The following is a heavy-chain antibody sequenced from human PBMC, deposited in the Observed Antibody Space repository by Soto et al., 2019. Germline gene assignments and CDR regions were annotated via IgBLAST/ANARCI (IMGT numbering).Heavy chain of an antibody. J-gene: IGHJ6*04. V-gene: IGHV5-51*01. CDR2: IYPGDSDT. CDR3: GKLIRGPTRGYYSVMAV. CDR1: GYSFTIYW. D-gene: IGHD3-10*01. Sequence: GESLKISCKGSGYSFTIYWIGWVRQMPGKGLEWMGIIYPGDSDTRYSPSFQGQVTIAADKSISTAYLQWSSLKASDTAMYYCGKLIRGPTRGYYSVMAVGGKGTPHTVP.